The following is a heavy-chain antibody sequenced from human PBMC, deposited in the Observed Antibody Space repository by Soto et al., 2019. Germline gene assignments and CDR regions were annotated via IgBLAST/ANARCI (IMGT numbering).Heavy chain of an antibody. J-gene: IGHJ4*02. CDR1: GYTFTSYY. Sequence: ASVKVSCKASGYTFTSYYMHWVRQAPGQGLEWMGIINPSGGSTSYAQKFQGRVTMTRDTSTSTVYMELSSLRSEDTAVYYCARVSGCSSTSCYAQFDYWGQGTLVTVSS. CDR2: INPSGGST. V-gene: IGHV1-46*03. CDR3: ARVSGCSSTSCYAQFDY. D-gene: IGHD2-2*01.